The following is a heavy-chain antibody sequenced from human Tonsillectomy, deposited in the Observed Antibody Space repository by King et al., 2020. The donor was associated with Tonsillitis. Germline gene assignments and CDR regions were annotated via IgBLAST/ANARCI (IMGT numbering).Heavy chain of an antibody. Sequence: VQLVESGGGVVQPGRSLRLSCAASGFTFTNYDMHWVRQAPGKGLEWVAVTSNDGSKKYYADSVKGLFTTSRDNSKNTLYLQMNSLRVEDTAMYYCAQSRPGSFDYWGQGTLVSVSS. CDR2: TSNDGSKK. J-gene: IGHJ4*02. CDR1: GFTFTNYD. V-gene: IGHV3-30*18. CDR3: AQSRPGSFDY. D-gene: IGHD3-10*01.